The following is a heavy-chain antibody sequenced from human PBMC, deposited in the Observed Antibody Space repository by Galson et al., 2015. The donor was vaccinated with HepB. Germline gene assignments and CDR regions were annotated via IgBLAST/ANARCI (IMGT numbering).Heavy chain of an antibody. D-gene: IGHD3-3*01. Sequence: SLRLSCAASGFTFSDYYMSWIRQAPGKGLEWVSYISSSGSTIYYADSVKGRFTISRDNAKNSLYLQMNSLRAEDTAVYYCASAGLSFGVVIISDAFDIWGQGTMVTVSS. CDR1: GFTFSDYY. CDR2: ISSSGSTI. J-gene: IGHJ3*02. CDR3: ASAGLSFGVVIISDAFDI. V-gene: IGHV3-11*01.